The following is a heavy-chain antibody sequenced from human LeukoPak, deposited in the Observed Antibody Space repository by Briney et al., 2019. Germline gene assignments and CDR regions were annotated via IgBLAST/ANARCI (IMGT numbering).Heavy chain of an antibody. J-gene: IGHJ4*02. V-gene: IGHV3-23*01. Sequence: PGGSLRLSCAASGFTFTSYAMNWVRQAPGKGLEWVSTISGSGSSTYYVDSVKGRFTVSRDNSKNTLSLQMNSLRKDDTAVYYCAQELSDIFVVRTDSWGQGTLVTVSS. CDR3: AQELSDIFVVRTDS. D-gene: IGHD3-9*01. CDR2: ISGSGSST. CDR1: GFTFTSYA.